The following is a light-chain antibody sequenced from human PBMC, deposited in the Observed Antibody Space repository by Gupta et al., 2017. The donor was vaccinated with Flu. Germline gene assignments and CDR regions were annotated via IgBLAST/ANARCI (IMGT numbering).Light chain of an antibody. Sequence: QMTQSPASLSASVGDRVTITCRAGQNIRSALNWYQQKAGKAPRILISAASRLRSGVPPRFSGSGSGTEVTLTISSRQPEDLATYYCQEAYNSHPVSTFGQGTKIQI. CDR1: QNIRSA. V-gene: IGKV1-39*01. J-gene: IGKJ2*02. CDR2: AAS. CDR3: QEAYNSHPVST.